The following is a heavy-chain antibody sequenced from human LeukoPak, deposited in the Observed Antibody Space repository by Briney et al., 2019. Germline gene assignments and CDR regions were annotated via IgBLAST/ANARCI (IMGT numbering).Heavy chain of an antibody. CDR3: AKEFNAYTSGWYYDF. CDR1: RFTFSSYA. D-gene: IGHD6-19*01. V-gene: IGHV3-30*09. CDR2: ISYDGSNK. Sequence: GGSLRLSRAASRFTFSSYAMHGVRQAPGKGLEWVAVISYDGSNKYYADSVKGRFAIYRDNSKNTLILQIDSVRVEDTDVYYCAKEFNAYTSGWYYDFWGQGTLVTVSS. J-gene: IGHJ4*02.